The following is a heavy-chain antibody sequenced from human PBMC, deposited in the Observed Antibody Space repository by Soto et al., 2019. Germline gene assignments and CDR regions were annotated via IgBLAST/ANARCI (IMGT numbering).Heavy chain of an antibody. CDR3: ARQIYDSDTGPNFQYYFDS. J-gene: IGHJ4*02. CDR1: GYSFAGYW. CDR2: IDPSDSQT. V-gene: IGHV5-10-1*01. D-gene: IGHD3-22*01. Sequence: ESLKISCKGSGYSFAGYWMTWVRQKPGKGLGWMGRIDPSDSQTYYSPSFRGHVTISVTKSITTVFLQWSSLRASDTAMYYCARQIYDSDTGPNFQYYFDSWGQGTPVTVSS.